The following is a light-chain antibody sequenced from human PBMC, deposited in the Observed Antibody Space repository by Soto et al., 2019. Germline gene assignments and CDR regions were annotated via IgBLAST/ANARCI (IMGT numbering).Light chain of an antibody. V-gene: IGKV3-20*01. J-gene: IGKJ2*01. CDR2: GAS. CDR3: QQYGSSPPYT. Sequence: EIVLTQSPGTLSLSPGERATLSCRASQSVSSSYLSWYQQKPGQAPRLLIYGASSMATGIPDRFSGSGSGTDFTLTISRLEPEDVAVYYCQQYGSSPPYTFGQGTKLEIK. CDR1: QSVSSSY.